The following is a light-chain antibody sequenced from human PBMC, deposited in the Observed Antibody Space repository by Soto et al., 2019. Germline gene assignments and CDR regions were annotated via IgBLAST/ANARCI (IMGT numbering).Light chain of an antibody. Sequence: DIVMTQSPDSLAVSLGERATINCKSSQSVLYNSDNKNYLAWYQQKPGQPPKLLIYWASTRDSGVPDRFSGSGSGADFTLAISSLQAEDVAVYDCQHYYSTLTFGGGTKVEIK. CDR3: QHYYSTLT. V-gene: IGKV4-1*01. J-gene: IGKJ4*01. CDR2: WAS. CDR1: QSVLYNSDNKNY.